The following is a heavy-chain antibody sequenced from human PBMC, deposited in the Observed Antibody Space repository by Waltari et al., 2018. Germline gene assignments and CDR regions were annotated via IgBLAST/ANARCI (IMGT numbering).Heavy chain of an antibody. CDR3: ARDNYRSYYYYMDV. D-gene: IGHD4-4*01. J-gene: IGHJ6*03. CDR2: IYYCGST. V-gene: IGHV4-59*01. Sequence: QVQLQESGPGLVKPSETLSLTCTVSGGSISSYYWSWIRQPPGKGLEWIGYIYYCGSTNYNPSLKSRVTISVDTSKNQFSLKLSSVTAADTAVYYCARDNYRSYYYYMDVWGKGTTVTVSS. CDR1: GGSISSYY.